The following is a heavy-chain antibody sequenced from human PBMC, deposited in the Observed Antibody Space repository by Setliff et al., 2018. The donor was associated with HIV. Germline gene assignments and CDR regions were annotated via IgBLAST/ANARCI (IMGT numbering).Heavy chain of an antibody. Sequence: SETLSLTCTVSGGSITRYYWSWIRQSPGKGLEWIGYIYISGSTDYSPSLKSRVTISVVTSKNQFPLKLSLVTAADTAVYYCASGEDSGTYGEPYDSWCQGAMVTVSS. J-gene: IGHJ4*02. D-gene: IGHD1-26*01. V-gene: IGHV4-4*09. CDR1: GGSITRYY. CDR3: ASGEDSGTYGEPYDS. CDR2: IYISGST.